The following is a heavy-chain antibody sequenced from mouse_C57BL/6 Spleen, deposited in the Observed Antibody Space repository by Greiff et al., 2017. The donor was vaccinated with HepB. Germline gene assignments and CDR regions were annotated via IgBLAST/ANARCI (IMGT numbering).Heavy chain of an antibody. CDR1: GYTFTDYE. CDR3: TRRGRQLRIRGFAY. Sequence: QVQLKQSGAELVRPGASVTLSCKASGYTFTDYEMHWVKQTPVHGLEWIGAIDPETGGTAYNQKFKGKAILTADKSSSTAYMELRSLTSEDSAVYYCTRRGRQLRIRGFAYWGQGTLVTVSA. J-gene: IGHJ3*01. CDR2: IDPETGGT. V-gene: IGHV1-15*01. D-gene: IGHD3-2*02.